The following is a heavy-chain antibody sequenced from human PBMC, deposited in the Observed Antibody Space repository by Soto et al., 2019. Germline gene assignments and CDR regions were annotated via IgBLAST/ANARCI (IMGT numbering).Heavy chain of an antibody. Sequence: QVQLVESGGGVVQPGRSLRLSCAASGFTFSSYGMHWVRQAPGKGLEWVAVISYDGSNKYYADSVKGRFTISRDNSKNTRYLQMNSLRAEDTAVYYCAKAGKYSSSWRAFDIWGQGTMVTVSS. V-gene: IGHV3-30*18. CDR1: GFTFSSYG. D-gene: IGHD6-13*01. J-gene: IGHJ3*02. CDR2: ISYDGSNK. CDR3: AKAGKYSSSWRAFDI.